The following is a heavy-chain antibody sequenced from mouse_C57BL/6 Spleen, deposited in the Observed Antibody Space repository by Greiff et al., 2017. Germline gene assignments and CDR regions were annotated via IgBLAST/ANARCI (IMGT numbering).Heavy chain of an antibody. CDR2: IDPADGDT. CDR3: TTYNGYSLAWFAY. J-gene: IGHJ3*01. Sequence: VQLKQSGAELVRPGASVKLSCTASGFNIKDYYMHWVKQRPEQGLEWIGMIDPADGDTEYAPKFQGKATMTADTSSNTAYLQLSSLTSEDTAVYYCTTYNGYSLAWFAYWGQGTLVTVSA. D-gene: IGHD2-3*01. CDR1: GFNIKDYY. V-gene: IGHV14-1*01.